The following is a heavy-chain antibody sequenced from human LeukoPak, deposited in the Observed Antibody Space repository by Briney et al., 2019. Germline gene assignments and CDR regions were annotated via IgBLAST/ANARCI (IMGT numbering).Heavy chain of an antibody. V-gene: IGHV3-33*01. J-gene: IGHJ6*03. Sequence: GGSLRLSCAASGFTFSSYGMHWVRQAPGKGLEWVAVIWYDGSNKYYADSVKGRFTISRDNSKNTLYLQMNSLRAEDTAVYYCARETTVTTFYYYYYMDVWGKGTTVTVSS. D-gene: IGHD4-11*01. CDR3: ARETTVTTFYYYYYMDV. CDR2: IWYDGSNK. CDR1: GFTFSSYG.